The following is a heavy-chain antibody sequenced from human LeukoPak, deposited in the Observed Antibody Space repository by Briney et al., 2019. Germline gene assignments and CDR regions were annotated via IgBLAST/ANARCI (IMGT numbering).Heavy chain of an antibody. CDR3: ARDCGSYSYYFDY. V-gene: IGHV3-11*04. Sequence: GGSLRLSCAAFGFTFSDYYMSWIRQAPGKGLEWVSYISSSGSTIYYADSVKGRFTISRDNAKNSLYLQMNSLRAEDTAVYYCARDCGSYSYYFDYWGQGTLVTVSS. CDR1: GFTFSDYY. D-gene: IGHD1-26*01. J-gene: IGHJ4*02. CDR2: ISSSGSTI.